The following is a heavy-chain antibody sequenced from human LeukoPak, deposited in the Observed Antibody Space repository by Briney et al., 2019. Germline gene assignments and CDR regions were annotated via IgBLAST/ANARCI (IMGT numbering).Heavy chain of an antibody. Sequence: SETLSLTCTVSGYSISSSYYWGWIRQPPGKGLEWIGSIYYSGSTYYNPSLKSRVTISVDTSKNQFSLKLSSVTAADTAVYYCAREGASVRIAAADNWFDPWGQGTLVTVSS. J-gene: IGHJ5*02. V-gene: IGHV4-38-2*02. D-gene: IGHD6-13*01. CDR2: IYYSGST. CDR3: AREGASVRIAAADNWFDP. CDR1: GYSISSSYY.